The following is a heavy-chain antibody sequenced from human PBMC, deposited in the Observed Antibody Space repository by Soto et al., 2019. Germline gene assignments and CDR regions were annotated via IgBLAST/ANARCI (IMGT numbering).Heavy chain of an antibody. V-gene: IGHV5-51*01. CDR1: GYSFTSYW. Sequence: GEPLRISYKGSGYSFTSYWIGWVRHMPGKGLEWMGITYPGDSDTRYSPSFQGQVTISADKSISTAYLQWSSLKASDTAMYYCARYGATAASNSSSWGEFQHWGQGTLVTSPQ. D-gene: IGHD6-13*01. CDR2: TYPGDSDT. J-gene: IGHJ1*01. CDR3: ARYGATAASNSSSWGEFQH.